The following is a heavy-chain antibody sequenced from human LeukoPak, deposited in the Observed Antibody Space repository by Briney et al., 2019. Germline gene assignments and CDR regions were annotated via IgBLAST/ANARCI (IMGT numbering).Heavy chain of an antibody. CDR2: INPNSGGT. CDR3: ARAFYDSSGLMYFDY. J-gene: IGHJ4*02. D-gene: IGHD3-22*01. V-gene: IGHV1-2*04. CDR1: GYTFTGYY. Sequence: ASVKVSCKASGYTFTGYYMHWVRQAPGQGLEWMGWINPNSGGTNYAQKFQGWVTMTRDTSISTAYMELSSLRSEDTAVYYCARAFYDSSGLMYFDYWGQGTLVTVSS.